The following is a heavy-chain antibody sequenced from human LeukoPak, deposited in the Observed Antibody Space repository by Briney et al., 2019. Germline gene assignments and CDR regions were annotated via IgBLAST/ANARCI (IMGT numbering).Heavy chain of an antibody. CDR2: ISYDGSNK. CDR1: GFTFSSYA. J-gene: IGHJ4*02. Sequence: GRSLRLSCAASGFTFSSYAMHRVRQAPGKGLEWVAVISYDGSNKYYADSVKGRFTISRDNSKNTLYLQMNSLRAEDTAVYYCAKASSPYGSGSYTSFDYWGQGTLVTVSS. V-gene: IGHV3-30*04. D-gene: IGHD3-10*01. CDR3: AKASSPYGSGSYTSFDY.